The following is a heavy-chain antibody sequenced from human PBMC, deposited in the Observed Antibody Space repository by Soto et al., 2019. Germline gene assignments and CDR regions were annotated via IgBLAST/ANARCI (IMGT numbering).Heavy chain of an antibody. CDR3: AHRVLRTVFLFVTTTAFYFDF. CDR1: GFSLTTSGVG. D-gene: IGHD3-3*01. CDR2: IYWDDDK. Sequence: QITLNESGPTVVRPTETLTLTCRFSGFSLTTSGVGVGWIRQSPGKAPEWLALIYWDDDKRYSASLKSRLTITKDTSKYQVVLTVSDLDPTDTATYYCAHRVLRTVFLFVTTTAFYFDFWGQGTPVAVSS. J-gene: IGHJ4*02. V-gene: IGHV2-5*02.